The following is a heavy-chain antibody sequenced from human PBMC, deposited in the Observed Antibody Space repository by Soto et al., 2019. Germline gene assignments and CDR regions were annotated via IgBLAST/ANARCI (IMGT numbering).Heavy chain of an antibody. Sequence: EVQLVESGGGLVQPGGSLRLSCAASGFTLSDNWIHWVRRAPGKGLVWVSRINNDGSSVTYADSVKGRFTLFRDNAKNTWFLQMDSLRVEDTAMYYCVRAPEQRPFDYWGQGTLVTVSS. CDR1: GFTLSDNW. D-gene: IGHD6-25*01. CDR2: INNDGSSV. CDR3: VRAPEQRPFDY. J-gene: IGHJ4*02. V-gene: IGHV3-74*03.